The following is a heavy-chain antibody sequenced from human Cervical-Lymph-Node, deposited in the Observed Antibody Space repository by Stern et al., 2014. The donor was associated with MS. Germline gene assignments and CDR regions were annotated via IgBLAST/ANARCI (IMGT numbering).Heavy chain of an antibody. Sequence: QLQLQESGPGLVKPSATLSLTCTVSGASLSGVNWWTWVRQPPRKGLERSGELFHTGDTNSNPSLRSRAVMWVDSSKSQFSLQLTSVTAADTAVYYCARGGGTDSPTYDYWGQGTLVTVS. J-gene: IGHJ4*02. D-gene: IGHD3-16*01. CDR1: GASLSGVNW. V-gene: IGHV4-4*02. CDR3: ARGGGTDSPTYDY. CDR2: LFHTGDT.